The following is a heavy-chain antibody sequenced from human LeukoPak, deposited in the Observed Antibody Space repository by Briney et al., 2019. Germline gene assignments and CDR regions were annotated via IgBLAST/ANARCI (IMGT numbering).Heavy chain of an antibody. CDR3: ALLNYYDSSGYYTRVDY. V-gene: IGHV4-4*07. CDR2: IYTSGST. J-gene: IGHJ4*02. CDR1: GGSISTYN. D-gene: IGHD3-22*01. Sequence: SETLSLTCTVSGGSISTYNWIWIRQPAGKGLEWIGRIYTSGSTNYNPSLKSRVTMSVNTSKNQFSLKLSSLTAADTAVYYCALLNYYDSSGYYTRVDYWGQGTLVTVSS.